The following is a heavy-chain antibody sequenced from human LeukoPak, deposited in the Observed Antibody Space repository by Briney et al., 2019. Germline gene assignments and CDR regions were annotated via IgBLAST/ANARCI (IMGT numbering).Heavy chain of an antibody. D-gene: IGHD2-2*01. V-gene: IGHV4-59*08. CDR3: ARIVVPHWYFDL. CDR2: IYYSGST. J-gene: IGHJ2*01. CDR1: GGSISSYY. Sequence: PSETLSLTCTVSGGSISSYYWSWIRQPPGKGLEWIGYIYYSGSTNYNPSLKSRVTISVDTSKNQFSLKLSSVTAADTAVYYCARIVVPHWYFDLWGRGTLVTVSS.